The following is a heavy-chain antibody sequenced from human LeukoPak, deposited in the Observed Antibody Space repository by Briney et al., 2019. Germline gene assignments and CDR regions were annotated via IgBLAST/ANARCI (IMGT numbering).Heavy chain of an antibody. D-gene: IGHD3-3*01. CDR2: IYTSGST. J-gene: IGHJ6*03. CDR3: ARDRVLRSGIFGMYYMDV. CDR1: GGSISSGSYY. Sequence: SETLSLTCTVSGGSISSGSYYWSWIRQPAGKGLEWIGRIYTSGSTNYNPSLKSRVTISVDTSKNQFSLKLSSVTAADTAVYYCARDRVLRSGIFGMYYMDVWGKGTTVTISS. V-gene: IGHV4-61*02.